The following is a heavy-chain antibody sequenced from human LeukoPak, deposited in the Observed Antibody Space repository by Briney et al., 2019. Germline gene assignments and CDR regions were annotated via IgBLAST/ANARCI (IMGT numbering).Heavy chain of an antibody. V-gene: IGHV1-69*13. D-gene: IGHD5-12*01. Sequence: ASVKVSCKASGCTFSSYAISWVRQAPGQGLEWMGGIIPIFGTANYAQKFQGRVTITADESTSTAYMELSSLRSEDTAVYYCARGVSGYDYHPGYWGQGTLVTVSS. CDR2: IIPIFGTA. J-gene: IGHJ4*02. CDR1: GCTFSSYA. CDR3: ARGVSGYDYHPGY.